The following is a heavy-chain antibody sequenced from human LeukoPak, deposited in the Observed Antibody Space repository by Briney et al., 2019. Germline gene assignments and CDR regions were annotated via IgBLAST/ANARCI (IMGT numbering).Heavy chain of an antibody. V-gene: IGHV3-74*01. CDR2: INSDGSST. CDR1: GNYW. Sequence: AGGSLRLSCAASGNYWMHWVRQAPGKGLVWVSRINSDGSSTSYADSVKGRFTISRDNAKNTLYLQMNSLRAEDTAVYYCAREPYYYDSSGYESVYWGQGTLVTVSS. CDR3: AREPYYYDSSGYESVY. J-gene: IGHJ4*02. D-gene: IGHD3-22*01.